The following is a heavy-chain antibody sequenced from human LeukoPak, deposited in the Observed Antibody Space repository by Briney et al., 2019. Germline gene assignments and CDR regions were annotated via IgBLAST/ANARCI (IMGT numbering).Heavy chain of an antibody. CDR3: AKFVGYDSSGSTRDY. CDR1: GFTFSSYA. CDR2: ISGSGGST. D-gene: IGHD3-22*01. Sequence: GGSLRLSCAASGFTFSSYAMSWVRQAPGKGLEWVSAISGSGGSTYYADSVKGRFTISRDNSKNTLYLQMNSLRAEDTAVYYCAKFVGYDSSGSTRDYWGQGNLVTVSS. J-gene: IGHJ4*02. V-gene: IGHV3-23*01.